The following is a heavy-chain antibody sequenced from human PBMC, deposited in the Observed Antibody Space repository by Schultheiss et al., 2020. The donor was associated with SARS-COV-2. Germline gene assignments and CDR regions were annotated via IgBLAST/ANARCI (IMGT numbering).Heavy chain of an antibody. CDR3: AKDMSCSSTSCYPTYYYYYYMDV. V-gene: IGHV3-43*02. Sequence: GGSLRLSCAASGFSFSSYWMHWVRQAPGRGLVWVSAIYADGSTHYADSVKGRFTISRDNSKNSLYLQMNSLRAEDTALYYCAKDMSCSSTSCYPTYYYYYYMDVWGKGTTVTVSS. CDR2: IYADGST. J-gene: IGHJ6*03. D-gene: IGHD2-2*01. CDR1: GFSFSSYW.